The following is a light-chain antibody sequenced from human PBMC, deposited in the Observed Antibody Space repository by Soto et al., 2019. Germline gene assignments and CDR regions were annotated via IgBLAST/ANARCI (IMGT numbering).Light chain of an antibody. CDR2: AVS. Sequence: DIQMTQSPSSLSASIGDRVTLTCRASQRIGTNLNWYQQRPGKAPNLLIYAVSSLQSGVSSRFSGSGSGTDFTLSINSVQREDFATYYCQQTYSAPPLFGQGTRWIS. V-gene: IGKV1-39*01. CDR1: QRIGTN. CDR3: QQTYSAPPL. J-gene: IGKJ1*01.